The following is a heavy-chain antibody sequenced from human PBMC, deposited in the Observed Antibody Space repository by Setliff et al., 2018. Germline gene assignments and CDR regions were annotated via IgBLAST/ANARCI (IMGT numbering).Heavy chain of an antibody. CDR1: GYTFTNYG. Sequence: ASVKVSCKASGYTFTNYGITWVRQAPGQGLEWMGWINPGGGSASIVQKFQGRVTMTSDTSTSTVYMEVTGLTSEDTAVYYCARAGVAAADRKGLLEYWGQGTLVTVSS. CDR3: ARAGVAAADRKGLLEY. V-gene: IGHV1-46*01. J-gene: IGHJ4*02. D-gene: IGHD6-13*01. CDR2: INPGGGSA.